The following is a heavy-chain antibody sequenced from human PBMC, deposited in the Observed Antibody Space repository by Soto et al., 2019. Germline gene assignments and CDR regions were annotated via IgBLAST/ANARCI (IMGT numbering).Heavy chain of an antibody. CDR3: ARGSPIVVVVAATLGYFQH. J-gene: IGHJ1*01. CDR2: INHSGST. CDR1: GGSFSGYY. Sequence: QVQLQQWGAGLLKPSETLSLTCAVYGGSFSGYYWSWIRQPPGKGLEWIGEINHSGSTNYNPSLKGRVTISVDTSKNQFSLKLSSVTAADTAVYYCARGSPIVVVVAATLGYFQHWGQGTLVTVSS. D-gene: IGHD2-15*01. V-gene: IGHV4-34*01.